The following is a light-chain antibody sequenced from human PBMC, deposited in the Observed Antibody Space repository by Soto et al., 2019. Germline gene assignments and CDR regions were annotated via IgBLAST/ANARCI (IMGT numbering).Light chain of an antibody. CDR1: SSDVGGYNY. Sequence: QSALTQPPSASGSPGQSVTISCTGTSSDVGGYNYVSWYQQHPGKAPKLMIYEVTKRPSGVPDRFSGSKSGNTASLTVSGLQAEDEADYYCCSYAGSNNGGFGTGTKLTVL. V-gene: IGLV2-8*01. J-gene: IGLJ1*01. CDR2: EVT. CDR3: CSYAGSNNGG.